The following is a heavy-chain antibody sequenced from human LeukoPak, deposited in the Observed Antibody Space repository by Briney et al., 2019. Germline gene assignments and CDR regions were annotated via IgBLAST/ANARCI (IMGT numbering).Heavy chain of an antibody. CDR1: GYXFTSYY. D-gene: IGHD1-1*01. J-gene: IGHJ4*02. Sequence: GASVKVSCRASGYXFTSYYIHWVRQAPGQGLEWIGIIDPSGGSTTYAQKFQGRVTMTRDTSTSTVYMELSSLRSEDTAMYYCARAPDLWTDYWGQGTLVTVSS. CDR3: ARAPDLWTDY. V-gene: IGHV1-46*01. CDR2: IDPSGGST.